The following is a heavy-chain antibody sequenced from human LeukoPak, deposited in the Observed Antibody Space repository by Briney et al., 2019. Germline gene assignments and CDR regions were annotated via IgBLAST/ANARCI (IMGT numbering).Heavy chain of an antibody. CDR3: ARPRGYSGYDYGELLLPLDY. CDR1: GYTFTSCG. Sequence: GASVKVSCKASGYTFTSCGISWVRQAPGQGLEWMGWISAYNGNTNYAQKLQGRATMTTDTSTSTAYMELRSLRSDDTAVYYCARPRGYSGYDYGELLLPLDYWGQGTLVTVSS. CDR2: ISAYNGNT. J-gene: IGHJ4*02. D-gene: IGHD5-12*01. V-gene: IGHV1-18*01.